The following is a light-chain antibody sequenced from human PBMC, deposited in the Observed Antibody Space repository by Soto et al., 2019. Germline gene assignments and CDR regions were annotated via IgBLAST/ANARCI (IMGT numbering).Light chain of an antibody. CDR3: CSYAGSYTFV. Sequence: QSVLTQPRAVSGSPGQSVTISCTGTRSDVGGYNYVSWYQQHPGKAPKLMIYDVSKRPSGVPDRFSGSKSGNTASLTIPGLQAEDEADYYCCSYAGSYTFVFGTGTKVTVL. V-gene: IGLV2-11*01. CDR1: RSDVGGYNY. CDR2: DVS. J-gene: IGLJ1*01.